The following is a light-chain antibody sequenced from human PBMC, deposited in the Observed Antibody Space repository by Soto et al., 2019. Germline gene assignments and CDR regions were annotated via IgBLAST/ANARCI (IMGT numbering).Light chain of an antibody. V-gene: IGLV1-44*01. CDR3: ATLDDSLNGVV. CDR1: YPNIGSNT. J-gene: IGLJ3*02. Sequence: QSVLTQPPSASGTPGQRVTISCSGGYPNIGSNTVNWYHQLPGTAPKLLIYDNNQRPSGVPDRFSGSTSGTPASLAISGLLSDDEADYYCATLDDSLNGVVFGGGTKLTVL. CDR2: DNN.